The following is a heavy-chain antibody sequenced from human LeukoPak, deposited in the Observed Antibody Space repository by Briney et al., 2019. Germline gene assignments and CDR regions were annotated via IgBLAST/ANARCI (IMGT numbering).Heavy chain of an antibody. CDR3: ARSHLKQPYVWYFDL. CDR2: IYPGDSDT. J-gene: IGHJ2*01. V-gene: IGHV5-51*01. CDR1: GYSFTSYW. Sequence: GESLKISCKGSGYSFTSYWIGWVRQMPGKGLEWMGIIYPGDSDTRYSPSFQGQVTISADKSISTAYLQWSSLKASDTAMYYCARSHLKQPYVWYFDLWGRGTLVTVSS. D-gene: IGHD6-13*01.